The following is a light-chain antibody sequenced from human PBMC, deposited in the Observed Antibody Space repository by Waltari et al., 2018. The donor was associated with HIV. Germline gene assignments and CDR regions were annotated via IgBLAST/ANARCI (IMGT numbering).Light chain of an antibody. Sequence: DIQMTQSLSTVSASVGDKIIITCRASQSISNWLGWFQQKPGKAPKLLIYKSSNLKSGVPSMFSGSGSGTEFTLTINSLQPDDFATYFCQQYSSDPLTFGRGTRVEVK. CDR1: QSISNW. J-gene: IGKJ4*01. CDR3: QQYSSDPLT. V-gene: IGKV1-5*03. CDR2: KSS.